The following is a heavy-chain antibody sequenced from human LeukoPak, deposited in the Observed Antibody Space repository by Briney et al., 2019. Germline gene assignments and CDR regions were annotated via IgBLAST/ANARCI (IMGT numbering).Heavy chain of an antibody. D-gene: IGHD6-19*01. CDR2: ISTFNGNT. V-gene: IGHV1-3*04. J-gene: IGHJ4*02. CDR1: GYTFTSYA. CDR3: ARDSLAVAGTFDY. Sequence: ASVKVSCKASGYTFTSYAMHWVRQAPGQRLEWMGWISTFNGNTNYAQKFQGRVIMTTDTSTSTAYMELRSLRSDDTAVYYCARDSLAVAGTFDYWGQGTLVTVSS.